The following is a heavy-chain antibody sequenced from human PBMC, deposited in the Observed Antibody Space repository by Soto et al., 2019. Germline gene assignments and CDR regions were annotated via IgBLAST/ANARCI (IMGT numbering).Heavy chain of an antibody. J-gene: IGHJ4*02. V-gene: IGHV3-74*01. Sequence: GGSLRLSCAASGFTFSSHWMNWVRQAPGKGLVWVSRISGDGRTTSHADSVKGRFTISRDNAKNTLYLQMNSLRVEDTAVYYCARGVPNCSSSSCSFDFWGQGILVTVSS. CDR3: ARGVPNCSSSSCSFDF. CDR1: GFTFSSHW. D-gene: IGHD2-2*01. CDR2: ISGDGRTT.